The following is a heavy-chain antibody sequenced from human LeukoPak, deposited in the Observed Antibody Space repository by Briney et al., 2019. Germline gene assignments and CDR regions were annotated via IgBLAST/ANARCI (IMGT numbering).Heavy chain of an antibody. CDR2: ISGSGAST. Sequence: GGSLRLSCAASGFTFSSYAMKWVRQAPGKGLEWISTISGSGASTYYADSVKGRFTISRDNSKNTLYVQMNSLTAEDTAIYYCAKATGNLGNWGQGTLVTVSS. CDR1: GFTFSSYA. CDR3: AKATGNLGN. V-gene: IGHV3-23*01. J-gene: IGHJ4*02. D-gene: IGHD1-1*01.